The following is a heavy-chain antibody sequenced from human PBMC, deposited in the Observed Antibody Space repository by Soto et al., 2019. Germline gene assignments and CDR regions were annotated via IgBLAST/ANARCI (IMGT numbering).Heavy chain of an antibody. CDR1: GFTFSSYA. CDR2: ISGSGGSK. D-gene: IGHD6-19*01. Sequence: GGSLRLSCAASGFTFSSYAMSWVRQAPGKGLEWVSAISGSGGSKYYADSVKGRFTISRDNSKNTLYLQMNSLRAEDTAVYYCAKDLFGGSGWYSAFDIWGQGTMVTVSS. V-gene: IGHV3-23*01. J-gene: IGHJ3*02. CDR3: AKDLFGGSGWYSAFDI.